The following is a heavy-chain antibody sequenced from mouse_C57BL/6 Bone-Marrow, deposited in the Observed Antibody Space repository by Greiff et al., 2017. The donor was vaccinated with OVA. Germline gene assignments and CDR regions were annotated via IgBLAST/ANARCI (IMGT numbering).Heavy chain of an antibody. D-gene: IGHD2-5*01. V-gene: IGHV1-15*01. J-gene: IGHJ4*01. CDR3: TRGYSNYYAMDY. Sequence: QVQLKESGAELVRPGASVTLSCKVSGYTFTDYEMHWVKQTPVHGLEWIGAIDPETGGTAYNQKFKGKAILTADKSSSTAYMELRSLTSEDSAVYYCTRGYSNYYAMDYWGQGTSVTVSS. CDR1: GYTFTDYE. CDR2: IDPETGGT.